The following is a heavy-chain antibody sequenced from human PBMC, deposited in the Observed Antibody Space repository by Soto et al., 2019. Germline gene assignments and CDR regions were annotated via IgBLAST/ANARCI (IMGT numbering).Heavy chain of an antibody. CDR3: ARYYGSGRGRGMDV. V-gene: IGHV3-33*01. D-gene: IGHD3-10*01. CDR2: IWYDGSNK. Sequence: GGSLRLSCAAPGFTFSSYGMHWVRQAPGKGLEWVAVIWYDGSNKYYADSVKGRFTISRDNSKNTLYLQMNSLRAEDTAVYYFARYYGSGRGRGMDVWGQGTTVTVSS. CDR1: GFTFSSYG. J-gene: IGHJ6*02.